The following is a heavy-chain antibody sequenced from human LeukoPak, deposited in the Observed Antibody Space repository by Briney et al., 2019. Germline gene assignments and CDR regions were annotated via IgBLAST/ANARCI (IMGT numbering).Heavy chain of an antibody. Sequence: GGSLRLSCAASGFTLRSYSMNWVRQAPGKGLEWVSYISTSTYYIYYADSVKGRFTISRDNSKNTLYLQMNSLRAEDTAVYYCARESRIAVAGTSWFDPWGQGTLVTVSS. CDR3: ARESRIAVAGTSWFDP. D-gene: IGHD6-19*01. CDR2: ISTSTYYI. V-gene: IGHV3-21*04. J-gene: IGHJ5*02. CDR1: GFTLRSYS.